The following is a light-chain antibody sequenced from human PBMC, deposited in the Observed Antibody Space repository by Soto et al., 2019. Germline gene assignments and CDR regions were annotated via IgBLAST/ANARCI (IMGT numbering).Light chain of an antibody. Sequence: IQLTQSPSSLSASVGDRVTFTCRASEDISSYLVWYQQKPGAAPKLLIYAASALHSGVPSRFSGSGSGKDFTLTISSLHPEDFAVYFCQQFKNYPITFGQGTRLQIK. J-gene: IGKJ5*01. CDR3: QQFKNYPIT. V-gene: IGKV1-9*01. CDR1: EDISSY. CDR2: AAS.